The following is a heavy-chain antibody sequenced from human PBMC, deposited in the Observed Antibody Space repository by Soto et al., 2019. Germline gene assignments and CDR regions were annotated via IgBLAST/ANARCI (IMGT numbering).Heavy chain of an antibody. CDR2: TTDTDGDR. CDR1: GITLRSRA. J-gene: IGHJ4*02. Sequence: GGSLRLSCVASGITLRSRAMSWVRQAAGEGLEWFSPTTDTDGDRKYADSVRGRFTISRDNSKTTLYLQMNSLRAEDTAVYYCANDHARRAVAGPYDYWAQGTLVTVSS. V-gene: IGHV3-23*01. CDR3: ANDHARRAVAGPYDY. D-gene: IGHD6-19*01.